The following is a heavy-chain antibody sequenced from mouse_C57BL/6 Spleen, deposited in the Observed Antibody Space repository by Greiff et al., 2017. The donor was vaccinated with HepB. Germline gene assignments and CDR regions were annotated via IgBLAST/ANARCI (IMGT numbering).Heavy chain of an antibody. V-gene: IGHV5-9*01. J-gene: IGHJ3*01. CDR2: ISGGGGNT. Sequence: EVKLVESGGGLVKPGGSLKLSCAASGFTFSSYTMSWVRQTPEKRLEWVATISGGGGNTYYPDSVKGRFTISRDNAKNTLYLQMSSLRSEDTALYYCARRSLGGAWFAYWGQGTLVTVSA. CDR3: ARRSLGGAWFAY. D-gene: IGHD6-2*01. CDR1: GFTFSSYT.